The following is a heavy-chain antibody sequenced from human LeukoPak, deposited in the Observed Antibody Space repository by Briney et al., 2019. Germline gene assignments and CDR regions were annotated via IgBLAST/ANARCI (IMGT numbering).Heavy chain of an antibody. Sequence: PGGSLRLSCAASGFTFSSYAMHWVRQAPGKGLEWVAVISYDGSNKYYADSVKGRFTIFRDNSKNTLYLQMNSLRAEDTAVYYCARDLSDIVVVPAAIQGYYYYGMDVWGQGTTVTVSS. J-gene: IGHJ6*02. CDR2: ISYDGSNK. D-gene: IGHD2-2*01. V-gene: IGHV3-30-3*01. CDR1: GFTFSSYA. CDR3: ARDLSDIVVVPAAIQGYYYYGMDV.